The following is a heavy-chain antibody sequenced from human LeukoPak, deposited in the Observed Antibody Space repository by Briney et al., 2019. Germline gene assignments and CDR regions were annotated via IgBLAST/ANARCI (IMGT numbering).Heavy chain of an antibody. CDR3: ARLVGAVDY. D-gene: IGHD1-26*01. J-gene: IGHJ4*02. CDR2: INPSGGST. Sequence: ASVKVSCKASGYIFTGYYMHWVRQAPGQGLEWMGIINPSGGSTSYAQKFQGRVTMTRDMSTSTVYMELSSLRSEDTAVYYCARLVGAVDYWGQGTLVTVSS. V-gene: IGHV1-46*01. CDR1: GYIFTGYY.